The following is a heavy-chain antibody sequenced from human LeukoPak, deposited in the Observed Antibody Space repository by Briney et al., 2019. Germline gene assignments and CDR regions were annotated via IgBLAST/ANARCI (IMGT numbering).Heavy chain of an antibody. J-gene: IGHJ5*02. CDR2: ISGSGGST. Sequence: GGSLRLSCAASGFTFSTYAMSWVRQAPGKGLEWVSAISGSGGSTYYADSVKGRFTISRDNSKNTLYLQMNSLSAEDTALYYCAKDIVVIPAAGDWLDPWGQGTLVTVSS. D-gene: IGHD2-2*01. CDR3: AKDIVVIPAAGDWLDP. V-gene: IGHV3-23*01. CDR1: GFTFSTYA.